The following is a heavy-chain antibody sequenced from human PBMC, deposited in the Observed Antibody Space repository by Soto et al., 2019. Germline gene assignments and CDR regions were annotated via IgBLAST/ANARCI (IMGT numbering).Heavy chain of an antibody. V-gene: IGHV1-69*01. J-gene: IGHJ4*02. CDR1: GATFSSYA. CDR2: IIPYFNTS. CDR3: ARERAYVGNPLAFDS. D-gene: IGHD3-10*02. Sequence: QVQLVQSGAEVKKPGSSVKVSCKASGATFSSYAINWVRQAHGQGLDWMGGIIPYFNTSNYGQKFKGRVPITADESTSTADMELSIPRSADTAMYYCARERAYVGNPLAFDSWGPGTLVTVSS.